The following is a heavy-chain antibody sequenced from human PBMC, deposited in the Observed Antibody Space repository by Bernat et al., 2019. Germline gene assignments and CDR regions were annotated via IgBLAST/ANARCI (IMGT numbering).Heavy chain of an antibody. CDR1: AGSISSNNYF. V-gene: IGHV4-39*01. J-gene: IGHJ3*02. CDR2: VYSSGST. CDR3: ARNYYGSGSYYVDAFDI. D-gene: IGHD3-10*01. Sequence: QLQLQESGPGLVKPSETLSLTCTVSAGSISSNNYFWGWIREPPGKGLEWIGSVYSSGSTYYNPSLKSRVTISVDTSKNQFSLKLSSVTAADTAVYYCARNYYGSGSYYVDAFDIWGQGTMVTVSS.